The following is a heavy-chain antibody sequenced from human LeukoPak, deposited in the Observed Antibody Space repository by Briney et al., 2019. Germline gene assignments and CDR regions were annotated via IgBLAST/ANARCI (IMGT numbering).Heavy chain of an antibody. CDR1: EFSVGSNY. D-gene: IGHD3-10*02. V-gene: IGHV3-66*01. J-gene: IGHJ4*02. Sequence: GRSLRLSCAASEFSVGSNYMTWVRQAPGKGLEWISLIYSGGSTYYADSVKGRFTISRDNSRNTLYLQMNSLRVDDTAVYYCARDLCWGCFDDWGQGNLVTVSS. CDR2: IYSGGST. CDR3: ARDLCWGCFDD.